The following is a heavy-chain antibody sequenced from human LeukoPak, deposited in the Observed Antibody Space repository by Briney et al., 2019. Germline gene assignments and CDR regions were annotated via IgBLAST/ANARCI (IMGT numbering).Heavy chain of an antibody. J-gene: IGHJ4*02. CDR1: GYSFSTYG. CDR2: IGSAYGGRA. V-gene: IGHV1-18*04. CDR3: ARDPEVGLLTWGGATPLDY. Sequence: GASVKVSCKTSGYSFSTYGISWLRLAPTQGLEWMGWIGSAYGGRANYAQDFQGRVTLTTDTSTATAYLELRDLTSNDTATYYCARDPEVGLLTWGGATPLDYWGQGILVTVSS. D-gene: IGHD2-15*01.